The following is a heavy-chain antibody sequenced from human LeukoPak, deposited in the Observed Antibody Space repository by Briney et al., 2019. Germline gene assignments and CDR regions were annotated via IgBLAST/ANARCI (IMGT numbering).Heavy chain of an antibody. Sequence: SETLSLTCAVYGGSFSGYYWSWIRQPPGKGLEWIGEINHSGSTNYNPSLKSRVTISVDTSKNQFSLKLSSVTAADTAVYYCARIGGYSYGYGRCYYYYMDVWGTGTTVTVSS. D-gene: IGHD5-18*01. CDR2: INHSGST. CDR3: ARIGGYSYGYGRCYYYYMDV. V-gene: IGHV4-34*01. CDR1: GGSFSGYY. J-gene: IGHJ6*03.